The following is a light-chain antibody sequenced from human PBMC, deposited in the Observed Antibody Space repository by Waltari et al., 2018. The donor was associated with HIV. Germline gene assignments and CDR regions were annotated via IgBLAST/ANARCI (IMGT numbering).Light chain of an antibody. CDR1: SSDVGGYNY. V-gene: IGLV2-8*01. CDR3: SSYAGSNWV. J-gene: IGLJ3*02. CDR2: EVI. Sequence: QSALTQPPSASGSPGQSVTISCTGTSSDVGGYNYVSWYQQHPGKAPKYISYEVIKRPSGVPDRFSGSKSGNTASLTVSGLQAEDEADYYCSSYAGSNWVFGGGTKLTVL.